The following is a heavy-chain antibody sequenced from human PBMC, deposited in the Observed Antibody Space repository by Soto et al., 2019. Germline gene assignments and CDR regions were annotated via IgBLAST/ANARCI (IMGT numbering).Heavy chain of an antibody. CDR3: ARGESSASWFDL. D-gene: IGHD5-12*01. J-gene: IGHJ5*02. CDR1: GGSFRSFG. V-gene: IGHV1-69*01. CDR2: IVPMFNTP. Sequence: QVQLVQSGAEVAKPGSSVKVACRASGGSFRSFGFSWVRQAPGQGLDWMGGIVPMFNTPLYAQKFQGRFTIVADASTSTVYMDLNSLTSADTAVYYCARGESSASWFDLGGQGTLVTVSS.